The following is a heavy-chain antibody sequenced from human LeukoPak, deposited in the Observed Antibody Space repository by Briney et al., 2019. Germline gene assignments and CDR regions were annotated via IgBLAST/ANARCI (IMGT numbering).Heavy chain of an antibody. V-gene: IGHV4-61*02. CDR1: GGSISSDTYS. CDR2: IYTSGST. J-gene: IGHJ5*02. D-gene: IGHD3-10*01. CDR3: ARAGGLGTYYPNWFDP. Sequence: SQTLSLTCTVSGGSISSDTYSWSWVRQPAGKGPEWIGRIYTSGSTNYNPSLKSRVTISVDTSKNQFSLKLNSVTAADTAFYHCARAGGLGTYYPNWFDPWGQGTLVTVSS.